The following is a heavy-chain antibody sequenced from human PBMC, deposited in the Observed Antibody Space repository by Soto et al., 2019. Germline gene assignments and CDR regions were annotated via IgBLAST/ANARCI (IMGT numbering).Heavy chain of an antibody. CDR1: GGSVSGYY. D-gene: IGHD5-12*01. Sequence: QVQLQESTPGLVKPSETLSLTCTVSGGSVSGYYWSWIRQTPGKGLEWLGYIHYGGSTNYNPSLKRRVALSVATPKNQFSLRLSSVTAADPAVDYCARHVDIDQRGMEVWGQGTTVTVSS. J-gene: IGHJ6*02. CDR3: ARHVDIDQRGMEV. V-gene: IGHV4-59*08. CDR2: IHYGGST.